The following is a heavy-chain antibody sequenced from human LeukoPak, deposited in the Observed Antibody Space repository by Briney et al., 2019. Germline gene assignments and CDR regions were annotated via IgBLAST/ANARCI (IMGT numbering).Heavy chain of an antibody. CDR2: NNYSGST. J-gene: IGHJ4*02. D-gene: IGHD6-13*01. CDR1: GDSITRGHYY. Sequence: SQTLSLTCTVSGDSITRGHYYWTWIRQPPRKGLEWIGYNNYSGSTYYNPSLKSRVTISVDTSKNQFSLKLSSVTAADTAVYYCARGDLYSSSWSDWGQGTLVTVSS. V-gene: IGHV4-30-4*08. CDR3: ARGDLYSSSWSD.